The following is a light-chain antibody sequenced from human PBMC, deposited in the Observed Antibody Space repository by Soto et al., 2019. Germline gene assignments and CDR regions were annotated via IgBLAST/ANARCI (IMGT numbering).Light chain of an antibody. Sequence: EIQMTQSPSTLSASVGDTVSVTCRASEDVAKFLAWHQQKPGRAPEILISDASDLKSGVTSRLRGSGAGTDVTRTISGVQHEDSATYYCPPDKPLWTFGPGTKVEIK. J-gene: IGKJ1*01. CDR1: EDVAKF. V-gene: IGKV1-5*01. CDR3: PPDKPLWT. CDR2: DAS.